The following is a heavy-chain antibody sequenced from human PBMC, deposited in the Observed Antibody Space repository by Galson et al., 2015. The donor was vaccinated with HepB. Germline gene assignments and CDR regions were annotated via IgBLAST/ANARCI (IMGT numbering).Heavy chain of an antibody. D-gene: IGHD3-16*01. CDR2: ITDSGRT. CDR3: ARGKRFGRTLDY. Sequence: QVQLQESGPGLAKPSETLSLTCAIYGVSLSDSYWTWIRQPPGRGLQWIGDITDSGRTNYNPSLKSRVTISVGTSKNQFSLNLNSVAAAEPAVYYCARGKRFGRTLDYWGQGILVTVSS. J-gene: IGHJ4*02. CDR1: GVSLSDSY. V-gene: IGHV4-34*01.